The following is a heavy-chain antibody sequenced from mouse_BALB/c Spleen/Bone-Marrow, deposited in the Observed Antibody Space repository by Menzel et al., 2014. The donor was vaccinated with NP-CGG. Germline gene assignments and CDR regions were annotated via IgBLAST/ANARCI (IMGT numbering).Heavy chain of an antibody. J-gene: IGHJ3*01. V-gene: IGHV14-3*02. Sequence: VTLKECGAELVKPGASVKLSCTASGFNIRDTYMHWVKQRPEQGLEWIGRINPANGNTKYDPKFQGKATITADTSSNTAYLQLSSMTSEDTAVYYCARFAYWGQGTLVTVSA. CDR3: ARFAY. CDR2: INPANGNT. CDR1: GFNIRDTY.